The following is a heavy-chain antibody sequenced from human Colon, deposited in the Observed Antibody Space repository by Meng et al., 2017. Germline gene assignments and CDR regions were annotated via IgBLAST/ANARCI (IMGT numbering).Heavy chain of an antibody. CDR2: VDYYWNI. V-gene: IGHV4-61*01. J-gene: IGHJ4*02. Sequence: VPLQQSGPGLVRPSETLSLSSTVSCRSVSSGSLYCSWIRQPPGKGLEFIAYVDYYWNINYNPSLNRRATVSIDTSKTQFSLKVTSVTAADTAVYYCAVGPWELDYWGQGNLVTVSS. D-gene: IGHD1-26*01. CDR1: CRSVSSGSLY. CDR3: AVGPWELDY.